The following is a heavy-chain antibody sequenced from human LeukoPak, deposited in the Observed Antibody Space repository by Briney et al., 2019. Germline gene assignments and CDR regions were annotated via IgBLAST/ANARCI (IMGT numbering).Heavy chain of an antibody. V-gene: IGHV1-2*02. J-gene: IGHJ4*02. Sequence: ASVKVSCKASVYTFTGYYIHWVRQAPGQGLEGMGWINPNSGGTNYAQKFQGRLTMTRDTSVSTAYMELSSLISDDTAVYYCARAKQCPGGYWGQGTLVTVSS. CDR3: ARAKQCPGGY. D-gene: IGHD6-19*01. CDR1: VYTFTGYY. CDR2: INPNSGGT.